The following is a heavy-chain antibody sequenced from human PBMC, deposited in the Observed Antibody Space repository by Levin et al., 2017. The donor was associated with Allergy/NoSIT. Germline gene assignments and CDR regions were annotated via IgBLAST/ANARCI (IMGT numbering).Heavy chain of an antibody. CDR1: GGSISTYY. V-gene: IGHV4-59*01. CDR3: ARKSGAYDY. D-gene: IGHD1-26*01. Sequence: SETLSLTFTVSGGSISTYYWSWIRQPPGKGLEWIGYIFFTGSTNYNPSLRSRVTISVDTSKNQFSLSLSSVTAADTAVYYCARKSGAYDYWGQGTLVTVSS. J-gene: IGHJ4*02. CDR2: IFFTGST.